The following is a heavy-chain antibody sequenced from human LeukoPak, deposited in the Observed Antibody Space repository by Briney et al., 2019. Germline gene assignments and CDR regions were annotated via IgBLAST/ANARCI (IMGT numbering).Heavy chain of an antibody. V-gene: IGHV1-69*05. D-gene: IGHD2-2*01. CDR3: AGVVPAAISRFDP. J-gene: IGHJ5*02. Sequence: SVKVSCKASGGTFSSYAISWVRQAPGQGLEWMGGIIPIFGTANYAQKFQGRVTITTDESTSTAYTELSSLRSEDTAVYYCAGVVPAAISRFDPWGQGTLVTVSS. CDR2: IIPIFGTA. CDR1: GGTFSSYA.